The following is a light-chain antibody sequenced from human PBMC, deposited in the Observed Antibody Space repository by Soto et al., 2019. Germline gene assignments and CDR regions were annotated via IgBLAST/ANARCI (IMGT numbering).Light chain of an antibody. V-gene: IGKV1-39*01. CDR3: QQSYSSPPT. CDR1: QDSSSS. CDR2: AAS. J-gene: IGKJ1*01. Sequence: DLQITQSPSSLSASIAARVTISCRASQDSSSSLHWYQHKSGNAPKLLIYAASGLHSGVASRFRGSGSGTDFTLTISSLQPEDFATYYCQQSYSSPPTFGQGTKVDIK.